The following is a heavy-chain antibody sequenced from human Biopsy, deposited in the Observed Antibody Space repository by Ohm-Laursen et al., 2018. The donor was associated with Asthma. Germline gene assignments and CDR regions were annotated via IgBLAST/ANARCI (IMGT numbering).Heavy chain of an antibody. Sequence: GTLSLTCPVYGGYLTGHYWNWIRQPPGRGLEWIGEIDQSGYTNYNPSLKSRVTISADTSKNQFHLNLSSVTAADTAVYFCARAAITGIRGWFDPWGQGTQVTVSS. CDR1: GGYLTGHY. CDR3: ARAAITGIRGWFDP. D-gene: IGHD1-20*01. V-gene: IGHV4-34*01. J-gene: IGHJ5*02. CDR2: IDQSGYT.